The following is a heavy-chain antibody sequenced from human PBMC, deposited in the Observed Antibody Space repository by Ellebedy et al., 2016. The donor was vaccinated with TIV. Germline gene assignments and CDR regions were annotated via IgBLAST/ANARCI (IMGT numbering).Heavy chain of an antibody. J-gene: IGHJ4*02. D-gene: IGHD6-13*01. V-gene: IGHV3-23*01. CDR1: GFTFSSYA. Sequence: PGGSLRLSCAASGFTFSSYAMSWVRQAPGKGLEWVSAIRGSGGSTYYADSVKGRFTISRDNSKKTLYLQMNSLRAEDKAVYYCAKDKPGFGAAAGGVDYWGQGTLVTVSS. CDR2: IRGSGGST. CDR3: AKDKPGFGAAAGGVDY.